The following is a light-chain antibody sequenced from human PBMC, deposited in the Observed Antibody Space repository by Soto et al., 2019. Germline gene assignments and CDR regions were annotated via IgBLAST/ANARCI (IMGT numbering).Light chain of an antibody. CDR2: AAS. CDR1: QTISTY. V-gene: IGKV1-39*01. CDR3: QKSSSIPYT. J-gene: IGKJ2*01. Sequence: DIQMTQSPSSLSASVGDRVTITCRASQTISTYLNWYQQNPGKAPKLLIYAASNLQNGVPSRFSGSGSGTDFTLTISSLKPEDFATYYCQKSSSIPYTFGQGTKLEIK.